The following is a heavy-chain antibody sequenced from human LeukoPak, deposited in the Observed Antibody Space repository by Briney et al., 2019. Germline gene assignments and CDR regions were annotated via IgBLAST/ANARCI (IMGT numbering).Heavy chain of an antibody. J-gene: IGHJ5*02. CDR1: GYTFTSYG. V-gene: IGHV1-18*01. Sequence: ASVKVSCKASGYTFTSYGISWVRQAPGQGLEWMGWISAYNGNTNYAQKLQGRVTMTTDTSTSTAYMELRSLRSDDTAVYYCAGVPLPLYIVVVPAAIFDPWGQGTLVTVSS. CDR3: AGVPLPLYIVVVPAAIFDP. CDR2: ISAYNGNT. D-gene: IGHD2-2*02.